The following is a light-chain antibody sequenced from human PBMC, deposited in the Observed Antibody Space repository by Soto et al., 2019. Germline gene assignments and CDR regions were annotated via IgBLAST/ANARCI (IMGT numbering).Light chain of an antibody. CDR3: QQYINWPLT. CDR1: QSVRGN. J-gene: IGKJ4*01. CDR2: GAS. V-gene: IGKV3-15*01. Sequence: EIVMTQSPATLSVSPGERATLSCRASQSVRGNLAWYQQKPGQAPRLLIYGASTRATDIPARFSGSGSETEFTLTISRLQSEDFAIYYCQQYINWPLTFGGGTKVEIK.